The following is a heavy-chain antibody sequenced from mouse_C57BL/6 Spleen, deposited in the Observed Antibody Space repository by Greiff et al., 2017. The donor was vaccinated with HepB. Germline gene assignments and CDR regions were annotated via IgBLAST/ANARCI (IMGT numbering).Heavy chain of an antibody. J-gene: IGHJ4*01. V-gene: IGHV5-17*01. Sequence: DVKLVESGGGLVKPGGSLKLSCAASGFTFSDYGMHWVRQAPEKGLEWVAYISSGSSTIYYADTVKGRFTISRDNAKNTLFLQMTSLRSEDTAMYYCARNTMRRYYAMDYWGQGTSVTVSS. CDR2: ISSGSSTI. CDR1: GFTFSDYG. D-gene: IGHD2-4*01. CDR3: ARNTMRRYYAMDY.